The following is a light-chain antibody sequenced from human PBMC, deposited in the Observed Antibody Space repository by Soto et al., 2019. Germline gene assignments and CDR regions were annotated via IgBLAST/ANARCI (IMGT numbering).Light chain of an antibody. Sequence: IQLTQSPSSLSASVGDRVTITCRASQGISTYLAWYQQKPGRAPKLLIYTASTLQSGVPSRFSGRGSGTDFTLTISSLQPEDFATYYCQQHNSDPPITFGQGTRLEI. CDR1: QGISTY. J-gene: IGKJ5*01. CDR2: TAS. CDR3: QQHNSDPPIT. V-gene: IGKV1-9*01.